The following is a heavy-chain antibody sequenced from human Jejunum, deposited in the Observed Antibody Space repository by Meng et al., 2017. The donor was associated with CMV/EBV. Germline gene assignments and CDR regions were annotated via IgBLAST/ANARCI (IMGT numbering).Heavy chain of an antibody. J-gene: IGHJ4*02. CDR3: ARRRMPAAANYFDC. Sequence: GFTFSSYWMRWVRQAPGKGLEWVANMNQDGSEIYYVDSLKGRFTISRDNAKNSLYLQMNSLRTEDTAVYYCARRRMPAAANYFDCWGQGTLVTVSS. D-gene: IGHD2-2*01. V-gene: IGHV3-7*01. CDR1: GFTFSSYW. CDR2: MNQDGSEI.